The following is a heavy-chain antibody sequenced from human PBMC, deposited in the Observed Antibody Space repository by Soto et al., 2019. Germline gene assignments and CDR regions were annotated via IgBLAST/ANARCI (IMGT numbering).Heavy chain of an antibody. Sequence: EVQLLESGGGLVQPGGSLRLSCAASGFTFSTYAMSWVRQAPGKGLEWVSAISGSGGSTEYADSVKARFTISRANSKKSLCLQGNCVGAEDRAVYYCAKAGQGEVVRGRGMGGWGRGSKVTVSS. J-gene: IGHJ6*02. D-gene: IGHD2-15*01. CDR1: GFTFSTYA. CDR2: ISGSGGST. CDR3: AKAGQGEVVRGRGMGG. V-gene: IGHV3-23*01.